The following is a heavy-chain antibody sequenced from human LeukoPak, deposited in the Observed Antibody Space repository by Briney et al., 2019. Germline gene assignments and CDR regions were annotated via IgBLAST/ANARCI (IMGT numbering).Heavy chain of an antibody. CDR2: TSGSI. D-gene: IGHD3/OR15-3a*01. CDR3: ARVLAIFGLGTTDFYMDV. CDR1: GASISSHY. V-gene: IGHV4-59*11. Sequence: PSETLSLTCAVSGASISSHYWIWIRQPPGKGLGWIGYTSGSISDNPSLKSRVAVSVDPSQNQVSLSLTSVTAADTAVYYCARVLAIFGLGTTDFYMDVWGKGTRSPSP. J-gene: IGHJ6*03.